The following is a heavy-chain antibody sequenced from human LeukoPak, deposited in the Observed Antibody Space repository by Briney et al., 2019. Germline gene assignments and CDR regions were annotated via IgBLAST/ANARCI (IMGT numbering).Heavy chain of an antibody. CDR3: ARRGAAAGTSDY. Sequence: PGGSLRLSCAGSGFTFSTYAMQWVRQAPGKGLEYVSAISRNGNSTYYANSVKGRFTISRDNSKNTLYLQMGSLRAEDMAMYYCARRGAAAGTSDYWGQGTLVTVSS. CDR2: ISRNGNST. V-gene: IGHV3-64*01. D-gene: IGHD6-13*01. J-gene: IGHJ4*02. CDR1: GFTFSTYA.